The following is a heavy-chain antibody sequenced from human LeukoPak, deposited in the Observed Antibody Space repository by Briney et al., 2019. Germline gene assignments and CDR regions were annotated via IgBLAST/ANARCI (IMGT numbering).Heavy chain of an antibody. CDR3: AGDSTGLFFDY. J-gene: IGHJ4*02. CDR2: MHYTGNN. Sequence: SETLSLTCTVSGGSINSSSFFWGWIRQPPGKGLEWIGSMHYTGNNYYNPSVTSRATISLDTSKNKVSLTLRSVTAADTAVYYCAGDSTGLFFDYWGQGTLITVSS. D-gene: IGHD2-8*02. CDR1: GGSINSSSFF. V-gene: IGHV4-39*02.